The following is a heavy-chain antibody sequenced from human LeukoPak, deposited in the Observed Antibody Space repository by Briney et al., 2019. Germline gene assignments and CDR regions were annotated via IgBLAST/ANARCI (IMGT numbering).Heavy chain of an antibody. CDR1: GGSISGSGYF. V-gene: IGHV4-31*03. J-gene: IGHJ4*02. D-gene: IGHD3-10*01. CDR2: IYYSGST. CDR3: ARAIYGLGSPSGYYFDY. Sequence: PSQTLSLTCNVSGGSISGSGYFWSWIRQHPGKGLEWIGYIYYSGSTYYSPSLKSRLILSVDTSKNQFSLKLTSVTAADTAVYYCARAIYGLGSPSGYYFDYWGQGTLVTVSS.